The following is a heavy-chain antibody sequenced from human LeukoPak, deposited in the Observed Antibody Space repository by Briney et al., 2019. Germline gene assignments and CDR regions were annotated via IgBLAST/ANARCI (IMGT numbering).Heavy chain of an antibody. CDR3: AKMEGQRLYDYCMDV. J-gene: IGHJ6*03. V-gene: IGHV3-23*02. D-gene: IGHD3-3*01. CDR1: GFAFSNFA. CDR2: MRGSGYYT. Sequence: GGSLRLSCAASGFAFSNFAMSWVRQASGKGLEWVSAMRGSGYYTYYVESVKGRFSISRENSENTLYLHMNSLRADDTAVYYCAKMEGQRLYDYCMDVWGRGTTVTVSS.